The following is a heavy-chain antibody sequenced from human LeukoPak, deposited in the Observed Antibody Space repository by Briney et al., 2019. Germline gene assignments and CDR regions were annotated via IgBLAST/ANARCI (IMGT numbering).Heavy chain of an antibody. CDR3: AKDLRALVAHYYYGMDV. CDR2: ISYDGSNK. D-gene: IGHD5-12*01. Sequence: PGGSLRLSCAASGFTFSSYGMHWVCQAPGKGLEWVAVISYDGSNKYYADSVKGRFTISRDNSKNTLYLQMNSLRAEDTAVYYCAKDLRALVAHYYYGMDVWGQGTTVTVSS. V-gene: IGHV3-30*18. J-gene: IGHJ6*02. CDR1: GFTFSSYG.